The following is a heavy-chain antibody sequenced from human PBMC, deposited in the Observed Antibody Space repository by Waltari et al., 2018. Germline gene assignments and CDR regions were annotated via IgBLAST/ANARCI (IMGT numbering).Heavy chain of an antibody. V-gene: IGHV3-23*01. CDR1: GFTFSSYA. Sequence: EVQLLESGGGLVQPGGSLRLSCAASGFTFSSYAMSWVRQAPGKGLEWVSAISGSGGSTYCADSVKGRFTISRDKSKNTLYLQMNSLRAEDTAVYYCAAQGFGELLYQPYFDYWGQGTLVTVSS. J-gene: IGHJ4*02. D-gene: IGHD3-10*01. CDR3: AAQGFGELLYQPYFDY. CDR2: ISGSGGST.